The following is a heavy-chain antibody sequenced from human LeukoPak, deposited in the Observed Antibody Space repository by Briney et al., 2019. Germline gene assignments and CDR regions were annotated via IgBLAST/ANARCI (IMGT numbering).Heavy chain of an antibody. D-gene: IGHD4-17*01. CDR2: IYSGGST. CDR1: GFTVSSNY. Sequence: GGSLRLSCAASGFTVSSNYMSWVRQAPGKGLEWVSVIYSGGSTYYADSVKGRFTISRDNSKNTLYLQMNSLRAEDTAVYYCQYGDYGDHQDWFDPWGQGTLVTVSS. CDR3: QYGDYGDHQDWFDP. J-gene: IGHJ5*02. V-gene: IGHV3-53*01.